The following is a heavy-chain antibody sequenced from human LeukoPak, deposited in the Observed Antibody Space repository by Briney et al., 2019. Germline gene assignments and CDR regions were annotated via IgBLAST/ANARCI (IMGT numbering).Heavy chain of an antibody. CDR3: AKRGGYSSGWYYFDY. D-gene: IGHD6-19*01. J-gene: IGHJ4*02. CDR2: ISGSGGST. Sequence: GGSLRLSCAASGFTFSSYAMSWARQAPGKGLEWVSAISGSGGSTYYADSVKGRFTISRDNSKNTLYLQMNSLRAEDTAVYYCAKRGGYSSGWYYFDYWGQGTLVTVSS. CDR1: GFTFSSYA. V-gene: IGHV3-23*01.